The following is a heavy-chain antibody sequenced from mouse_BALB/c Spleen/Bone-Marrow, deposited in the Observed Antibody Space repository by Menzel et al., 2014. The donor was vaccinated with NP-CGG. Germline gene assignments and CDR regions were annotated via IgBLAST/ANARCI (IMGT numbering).Heavy chain of an antibody. J-gene: IGHJ3*01. Sequence: DVKLVESGGGLVQPGGSLKLSCATSGFTFSDYYMYWVRQTPEKRLEWVAYISNGGGSAYYPDTVKGRFTISRDNDKNTLYLQMSRLKSEDTAVYYCARHDYGYDAWFAYWGQGTLVTVSA. D-gene: IGHD2-14*01. CDR3: ARHDYGYDAWFAY. V-gene: IGHV5-12*02. CDR2: ISNGGGSA. CDR1: GFTFSDYY.